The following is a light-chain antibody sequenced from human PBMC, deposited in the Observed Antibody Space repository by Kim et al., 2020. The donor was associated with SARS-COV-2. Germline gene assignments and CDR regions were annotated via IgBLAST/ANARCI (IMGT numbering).Light chain of an antibody. CDR2: GYN. J-gene: IGLJ2*01. V-gene: IGLV1-44*01. CDR3: AAWDDNLNGVG. Sequence: GQRVTISCSGSFSNVGRNTVNWWQQFPGTAPKLLIFGYNSRPSGVPARFSGSKSGTSASLAISELQSEDEADYYCAAWDDNLNGVGFGGGTQLTVL. CDR1: FSNVGRNT.